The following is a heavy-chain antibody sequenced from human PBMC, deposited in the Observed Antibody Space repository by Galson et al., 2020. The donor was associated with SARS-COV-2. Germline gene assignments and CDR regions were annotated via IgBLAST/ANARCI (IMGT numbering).Heavy chain of an antibody. Sequence: GESLKISCAASGFTYSSYAMHWVRQAPGKGLEWVAVISYDGSNKYYADSVKGRFTISRDNSKNTLYLQMNSLRAEDTAVYYCARSGGGYHDAFDIWGQGTMVTVSS. J-gene: IGHJ3*02. CDR3: ARSGGGYHDAFDI. V-gene: IGHV3-30*04. D-gene: IGHD3-16*01. CDR1: GFTYSSYA. CDR2: ISYDGSNK.